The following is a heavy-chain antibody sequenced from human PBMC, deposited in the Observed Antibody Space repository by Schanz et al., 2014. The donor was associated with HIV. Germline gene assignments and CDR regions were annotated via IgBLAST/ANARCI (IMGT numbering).Heavy chain of an antibody. D-gene: IGHD2-2*01. Sequence: QVQLVQPGAEVKKPGSSVKVSCKASGGTFNTYAINWVRLAPGQGLEWMGGIIPIFGTTNYAQKFQGRVTITADKSTTTSYMELSSLRSEDTAVYYCARTVVPAKREEAMDVWGQGTTVSVSS. CDR2: IIPIFGTT. CDR3: ARTVVPAKREEAMDV. V-gene: IGHV1-69*06. J-gene: IGHJ6*02. CDR1: GGTFNTYA.